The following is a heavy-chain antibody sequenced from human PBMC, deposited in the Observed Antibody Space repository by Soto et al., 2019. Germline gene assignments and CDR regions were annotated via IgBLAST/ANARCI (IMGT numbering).Heavy chain of an antibody. CDR2: VSFDGSKR. CDR1: GLRLTDSA. J-gene: IGHJ3*02. Sequence: VGSLRLSSAGSGLRLTDSAMHWVLQAPGKALDWVALVSFDGSKRYLADFVKGRFTVSRDNSKKTLYLQMNSLRAGDTAVYYCAKVATTAVDAFDIWGQGAMVTVSS. D-gene: IGHD4-17*01. CDR3: AKVATTAVDAFDI. V-gene: IGHV3-30-3*01.